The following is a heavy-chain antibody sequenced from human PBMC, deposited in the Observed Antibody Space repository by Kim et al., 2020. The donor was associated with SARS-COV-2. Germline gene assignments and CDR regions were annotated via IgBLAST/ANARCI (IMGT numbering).Heavy chain of an antibody. Sequence: SETLSLTCTVSGGSISSGSYYWSWIRQPAGKGLEWIGRIYTSGSTNYNPSLKSRFTISVDTSKNQFSLKLSSVTAADTAVYYCARGNRGSESYFYYYYGMDVWSQGTTVTVSS. J-gene: IGHJ6*02. D-gene: IGHD3-10*01. V-gene: IGHV4-61*02. CDR3: ARGNRGSESYFYYYYGMDV. CDR1: GGSISSGSYY. CDR2: IYTSGST.